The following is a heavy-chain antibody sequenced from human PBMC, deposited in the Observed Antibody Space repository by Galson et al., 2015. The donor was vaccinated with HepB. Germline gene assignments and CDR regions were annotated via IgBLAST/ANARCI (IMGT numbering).Heavy chain of an antibody. J-gene: IGHJ4*02. CDR3: ARSGGIWDGVCTY. V-gene: IGHV3-30*04. CDR1: GFTFSSYA. Sequence: SLRLSCAASGFTFSSYAMHWVRQAPGKGLEWVAVISYDGSNKYYADSVKGRFTISRDNSKNTLYLQMNSLRAEDTAVYYCARSGGIWDGVCTYWGQGTLVTVSS. CDR2: ISYDGSNK. D-gene: IGHD2-8*01.